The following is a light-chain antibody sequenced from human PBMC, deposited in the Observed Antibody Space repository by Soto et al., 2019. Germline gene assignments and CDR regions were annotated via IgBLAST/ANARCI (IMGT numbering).Light chain of an antibody. CDR1: QNINNH. J-gene: IGKJ1*01. CDR2: AAS. CDR3: QEYNKWPSWT. V-gene: IGKV3D-15*01. Sequence: IVMTQSPATLSLSPGERATLSCRASQNINNHLAWYQQIPGQAPRLLMYAASTRATGIPARFSGSGSGTEFTLTFSSLQFEDFAVYYCQEYNKWPSWTFGRGTKVDIK.